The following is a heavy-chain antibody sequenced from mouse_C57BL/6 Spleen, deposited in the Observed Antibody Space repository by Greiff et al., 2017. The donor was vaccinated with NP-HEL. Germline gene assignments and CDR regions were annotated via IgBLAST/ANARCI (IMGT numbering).Heavy chain of an antibody. CDR3: ARERVTTLAY. D-gene: IGHD2-1*01. Sequence: QVQLKHSGPELVKPGASVKISCKASGYAFSSSWMNWVKQRPGKGLEWIGRIYPGDGDTNYNGKFKGKATLTADKSSSTAYMQLSSLTSEDSAVYFCARERVTTLAYWGQGTLVTVSA. CDR2: IYPGDGDT. J-gene: IGHJ3*01. CDR1: GYAFSSSW. V-gene: IGHV1-82*01.